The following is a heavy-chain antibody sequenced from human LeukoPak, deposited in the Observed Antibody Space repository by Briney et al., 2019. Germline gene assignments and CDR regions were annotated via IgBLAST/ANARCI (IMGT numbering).Heavy chain of an antibody. J-gene: IGHJ4*02. V-gene: IGHV3-23*01. CDR1: GFTFSSYA. D-gene: IGHD6-19*01. CDR2: ISGSGGST. CDR3: ARDQRAVVLLDY. Sequence: GGSLRLSCAASGFTFSSYAMSWVRQAPGKGLEWVSAISGSGGSTYYADSVKGRFTISRDNSKNTLYLQMNSLRAEDTAVYYCARDQRAVVLLDYWGQGTLVTVSS.